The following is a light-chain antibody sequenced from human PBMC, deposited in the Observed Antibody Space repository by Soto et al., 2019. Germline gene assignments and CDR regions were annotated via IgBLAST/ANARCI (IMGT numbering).Light chain of an antibody. CDR2: LGS. V-gene: IGKV2-28*01. J-gene: IGKJ5*01. CDR1: QSLLHSNGYNY. CDR3: MQAVQTPRT. Sequence: DIVVTQSPLSLPVTPGEPASISCRSSQSLLHSNGYNYLDWYLQKPGQSPQLLIYLGSNRASGVPDRFSGSGSGTDVTLKISRVEAEDVGVYYCMQAVQTPRTFGQGTRLEIK.